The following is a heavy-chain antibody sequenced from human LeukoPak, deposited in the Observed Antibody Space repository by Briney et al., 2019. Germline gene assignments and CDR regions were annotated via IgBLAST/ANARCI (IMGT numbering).Heavy chain of an antibody. V-gene: IGHV3-21*01. Sequence: GGSLRLSCAASGFTFSSYSMNWVRQAPGKGLEWVSSISSSSSYIYYADSVKGRFTISRDNAKNSLYLQMNSLRAEDTAVYYCARDLGIAVAGTVAGVGFDYWGQGTLVTVSS. J-gene: IGHJ4*02. CDR1: GFTFSSYS. CDR2: ISSSSSYI. CDR3: ARDLGIAVAGTVAGVGFDY. D-gene: IGHD6-19*01.